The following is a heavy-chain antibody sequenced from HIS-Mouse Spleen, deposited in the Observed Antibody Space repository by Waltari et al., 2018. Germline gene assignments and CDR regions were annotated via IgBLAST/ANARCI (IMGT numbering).Heavy chain of an antibody. CDR2: IYYSGST. J-gene: IGHJ3*02. Sequence: QVQLQESGPGLVKPSETLSLTCTVSGGSLSISYWSWIRQPPGKGLEWIGYIYYSGSTNYNPSLKSRVTISVDTSKNQFSLKLSSVTAADTAVYYCARNGAFDIWGQGTMVTVSS. CDR3: ARNGAFDI. CDR1: GGSLSISY. V-gene: IGHV4-59*08.